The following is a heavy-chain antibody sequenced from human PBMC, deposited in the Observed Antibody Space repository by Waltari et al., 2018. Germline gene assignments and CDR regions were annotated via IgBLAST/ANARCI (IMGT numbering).Heavy chain of an antibody. CDR2: MNPNSGNT. Sequence: QVQLVQSGAEVKKPGASVKGYCQASGDNFTRYGIIWERPATGQGLEWMGWMNPNSGNTGDAQKFQGRVTMTRNTSISTAYMELSSLRSEDTAVYYCAREGIAAAGTTFDIWGQGTMVTVSS. V-gene: IGHV1-8*02. CDR1: GDNFTRYG. D-gene: IGHD6-13*01. CDR3: AREGIAAAGTTFDI. J-gene: IGHJ3*02.